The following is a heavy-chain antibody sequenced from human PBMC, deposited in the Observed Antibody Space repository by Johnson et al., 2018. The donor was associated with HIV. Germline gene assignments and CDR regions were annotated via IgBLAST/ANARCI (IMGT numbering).Heavy chain of an antibody. CDR2: IKSKTDGGTT. V-gene: IGHV3-15*05. CDR3: ARSRGPMRKDAFDI. J-gene: IGHJ3*02. CDR1: GFTSSDYY. Sequence: VQLVESGGGLVKPGGSLRLSCAASGFTSSDYYMSWIRQAPEKGLEWVGRIKSKTDGGTTDYAAPVKGRFTISRNNVRNSLYLEMGSLRVEDMAVYYCARSRGPMRKDAFDIWGQGTKVTVSS. D-gene: IGHD3-10*01.